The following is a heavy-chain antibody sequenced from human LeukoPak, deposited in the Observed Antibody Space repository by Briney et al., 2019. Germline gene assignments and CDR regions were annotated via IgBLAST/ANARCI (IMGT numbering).Heavy chain of an antibody. CDR2: ISDSGVGT. V-gene: IGHV3-23*01. Sequence: PGGSLRLSCAASGFTFSSYGMNWVRQAPGKELEWVSGISDSGVGTKHADSVKGRFTISRDNSKNTLYLQMNSLRAEDTAVYYCAKIGRSYDFWTGYYEEEVDYMDVWGKGTTVTVSS. D-gene: IGHD3-3*01. CDR1: GFTFSSYG. CDR3: AKIGRSYDFWTGYYEEEVDYMDV. J-gene: IGHJ6*03.